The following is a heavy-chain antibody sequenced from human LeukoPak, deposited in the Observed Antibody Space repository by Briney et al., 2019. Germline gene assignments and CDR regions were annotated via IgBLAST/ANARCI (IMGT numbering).Heavy chain of an antibody. J-gene: IGHJ5*02. D-gene: IGHD1-1*01. Sequence: SETLSLTCTVSGGSSSSHHWTWIRQAPGKRLEWIGYTFYTGATYYNPSLRSRVTISIDTSKNQFSLKVTSVTTADTAVYYCAKRDRGGWFDPWGQGTLVTVSS. CDR2: TFYTGAT. V-gene: IGHV4-59*11. CDR1: GGSSSSHH. CDR3: AKRDRGGWFDP.